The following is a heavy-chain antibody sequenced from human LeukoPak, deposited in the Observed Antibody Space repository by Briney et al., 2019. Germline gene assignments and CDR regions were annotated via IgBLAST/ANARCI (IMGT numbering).Heavy chain of an antibody. CDR3: AREESDYYYYYMDV. CDR1: GGSISSYY. Sequence: RPSETLSLTCTVSGGSISSYYWSWIRQPAGKGLEWIGRIYTSGSTNYNPSLKSRVTISVDTSKNQFSLRLSSVTAADTAVYYCAREESDYYYYYMDVWGKGTTVTVSS. V-gene: IGHV4-4*07. J-gene: IGHJ6*03. CDR2: IYTSGST.